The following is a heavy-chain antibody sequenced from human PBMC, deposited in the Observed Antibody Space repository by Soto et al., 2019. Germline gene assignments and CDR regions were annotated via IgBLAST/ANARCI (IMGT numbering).Heavy chain of an antibody. CDR1: GGSVSNDAYY. V-gene: IGHV4-61*08. D-gene: IGHD1-26*01. Sequence: QVQLQESGPGLMKPSETLSLTCTVSGGSVSNDAYYWSWIRQPPGKGLEWIGYIYHSGSTYYNPSLMSRVIISVDMSEIQFSLRLNSVTAADTAVYYSARLGIGWEFPFDYWGQGTLVNVSS. CDR2: IYHSGST. J-gene: IGHJ4*02. CDR3: ARLGIGWEFPFDY.